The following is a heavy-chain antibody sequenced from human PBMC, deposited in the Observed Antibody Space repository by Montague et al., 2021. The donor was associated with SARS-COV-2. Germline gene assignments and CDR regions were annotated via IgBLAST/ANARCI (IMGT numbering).Heavy chain of an antibody. J-gene: IGHJ3*02. Sequence: SETLSLTCTVSGGSISSSSYYWGWIRQPPGQGLEWIGSIYYSGSTYYNPSLKSRVTISVDTYQNQFSLKLSSVTAAATDVYYCARFPTSYYYDSKAAPATPDAFDIWGQGTMVTVSS. V-gene: IGHV4-39*01. CDR1: GGSISSSSYY. CDR3: ARFPTSYYYDSKAAPATPDAFDI. CDR2: IYYSGST. D-gene: IGHD3-22*01.